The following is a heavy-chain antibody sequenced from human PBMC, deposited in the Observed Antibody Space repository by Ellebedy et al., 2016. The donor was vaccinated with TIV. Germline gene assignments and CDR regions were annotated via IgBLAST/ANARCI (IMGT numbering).Heavy chain of an antibody. D-gene: IGHD6-19*01. CDR2: IYSSGST. V-gene: IGHV4-4*07. CDR3: ARDTSGWPDY. CDR1: GGSISTYY. J-gene: IGHJ4*02. Sequence: MPSETLSLTCTVSGGSISTYYWTWIRQPAGKGLEWIGRIYSSGSTNYNPSLKSRVTMSVDTSKNQFSLKVTSVTAADTAVYYCARDTSGWPDYWGQGTLVTVSS.